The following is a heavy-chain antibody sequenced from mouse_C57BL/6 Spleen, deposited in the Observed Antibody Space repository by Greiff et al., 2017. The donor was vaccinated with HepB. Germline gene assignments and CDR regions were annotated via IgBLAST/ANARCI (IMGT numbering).Heavy chain of an antibody. CDR2: IYPGDGDT. CDR3: ARGGYSNYLQY. CDR1: GYAFSSSW. J-gene: IGHJ2*01. Sequence: QVQLKESGPELVKPGASVKISCKASGYAFSSSWMNWVKQRPGKGLEWIGRIYPGDGDTNYNGKFKGKATLTADKSSSTAYMQLSSLTSEDSAVYFCARGGYSNYLQYWGQGTTLTVSS. V-gene: IGHV1-82*01. D-gene: IGHD2-5*01.